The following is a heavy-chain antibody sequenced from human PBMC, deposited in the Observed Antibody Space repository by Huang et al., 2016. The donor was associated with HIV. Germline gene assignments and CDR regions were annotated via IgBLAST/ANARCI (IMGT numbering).Heavy chain of an antibody. V-gene: IGHV4-34*02. CDR3: ARAVSRVAVAGRRPAFGY. CDR2: INHSGST. J-gene: IGHJ4*02. D-gene: IGHD6-19*01. Sequence: QVQLQQWGAGLLKPSETLSLTCAVTGDSFSAFYWSWIRQSPGKGMEWIGEINHSGSTNYNPSLKSRVTISIDTSSNQFSLNLTAVTAADTAVYYCARAVSRVAVAGRRPAFGYWGQGTLVTVSS. CDR1: GDSFSAFY.